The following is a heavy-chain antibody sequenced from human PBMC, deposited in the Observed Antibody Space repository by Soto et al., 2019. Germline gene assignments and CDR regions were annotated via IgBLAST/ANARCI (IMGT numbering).Heavy chain of an antibody. CDR2: IYYSGST. Sequence: SETLSLTCTVSGGSISSYYWSWIRQPPGKGLEWIGYIYYSGSTNYNPSLKSRVTISVDTSKNQFSLKLSSVTAADTAVYYCARDLTTVTTSGYYYGMDVWGQGTTVTVSS. CDR1: GGSISSYY. CDR3: ARDLTTVTTSGYYYGMDV. V-gene: IGHV4-59*01. J-gene: IGHJ6*02. D-gene: IGHD4-17*01.